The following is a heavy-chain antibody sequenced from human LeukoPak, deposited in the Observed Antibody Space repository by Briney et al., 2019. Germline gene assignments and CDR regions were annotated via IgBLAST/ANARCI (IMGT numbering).Heavy chain of an antibody. J-gene: IGHJ3*02. V-gene: IGHV4-34*01. D-gene: IGHD2-2*01. CDR2: INHSGST. CDR1: GFTFSSYA. Sequence: GSLRLSCAASGFTFSSYAMSWVRQAPGKGLEWIGEINHSGSTNYNPSLKSRVTISVDTSKNQFSLKLSSVTAADTAVYYCARGPIVGYCSSTSCYADAFDIWGQGTMVTVSS. CDR3: ARGPIVGYCSSTSCYADAFDI.